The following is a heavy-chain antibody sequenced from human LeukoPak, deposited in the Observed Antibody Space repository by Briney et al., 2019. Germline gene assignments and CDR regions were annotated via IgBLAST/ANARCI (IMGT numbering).Heavy chain of an antibody. CDR1: GFTFSSYG. CDR3: ARYYYDSSGYDY. V-gene: IGHV3-33*01. Sequence: GGSLRLSCAASGFTFSSYGMHWVRQAPGKGLEWVAVIWYDGSNKYYADSVKGRFTISRDNSKNTLYLQMNSLRAEDTAAYYCARYYYDSSGYDYWGQGTLVTVSS. CDR2: IWYDGSNK. J-gene: IGHJ4*02. D-gene: IGHD3-22*01.